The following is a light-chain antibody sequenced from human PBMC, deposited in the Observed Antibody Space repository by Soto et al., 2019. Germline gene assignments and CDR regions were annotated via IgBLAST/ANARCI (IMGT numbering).Light chain of an antibody. CDR2: DAS. J-gene: IGKJ4*01. V-gene: IGKV3-20*01. CDR1: QTVRNNY. Sequence: VLAQSPGTLSLSPGERATLSCRASQTVRNNYLAWYQQKPGQAPRLLIYDASSRATGIPDRFSGGGSGTDFTLTISRLEPEDFAVYYCQQFSSYPHTFGGGTKV. CDR3: QQFSSYPHT.